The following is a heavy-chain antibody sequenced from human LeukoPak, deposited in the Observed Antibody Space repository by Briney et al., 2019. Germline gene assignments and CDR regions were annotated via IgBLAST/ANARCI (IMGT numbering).Heavy chain of an antibody. V-gene: IGHV3-21*01. Sequence: GGSLRLSCAASGFTFSSYGMNWVRQTPKKGLDWVSYISGTSTYIYYADSVNGRFTISRDNAKNSLYLQMNSLRAEDTAVYDCARSNDFWSAIDYWGQGTLVTVSS. D-gene: IGHD3-3*01. CDR3: ARSNDFWSAIDY. J-gene: IGHJ4*02. CDR2: ISGTSTYI. CDR1: GFTFSSYG.